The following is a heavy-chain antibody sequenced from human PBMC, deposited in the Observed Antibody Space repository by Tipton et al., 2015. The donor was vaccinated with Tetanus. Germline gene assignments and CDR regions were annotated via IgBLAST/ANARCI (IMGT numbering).Heavy chain of an antibody. CDR1: GVSVTTYY. D-gene: IGHD1-14*01. J-gene: IGHJ3*02. CDR3: ARRRGMIHTFDI. Sequence: TLSLTCTVSGVSVTTYYWYWMRQTPGKGLDWLGYMFYSGGTTKYNPSLKSRLSMSLHTSQNQFSLKLNSVTAADTAVYYCARRRGMIHTFDIWGQGTVVTVSS. CDR2: MFYSGGT. V-gene: IGHV4-59*02.